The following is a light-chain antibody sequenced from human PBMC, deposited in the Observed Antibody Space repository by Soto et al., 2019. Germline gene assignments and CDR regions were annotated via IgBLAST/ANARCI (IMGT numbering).Light chain of an antibody. CDR3: QQRNVWTPIT. J-gene: IGKJ5*01. CDR2: DAS. V-gene: IGKV3-11*01. Sequence: EVVLTQSPATLSLSPGERATLSCRASQSIRTSLAWYQQKPGQAPRLVIFDASNRANGVPARFGGSGSGTDFTLTINCLEFEDFAVYYCQQRNVWTPITFGQGTRLEIK. CDR1: QSIRTS.